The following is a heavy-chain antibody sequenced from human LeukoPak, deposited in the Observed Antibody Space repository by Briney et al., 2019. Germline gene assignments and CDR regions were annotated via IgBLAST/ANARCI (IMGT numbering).Heavy chain of an antibody. Sequence: SETLSLTCAVYGGSFSGYYWSWIRQPPGKGLEWIGEINHSGSTNYNPSLKSRVTISVDTSKNQFSLKLSSVTAADTAVYYCATGSPSRYCSGGSCYSYAFDIWGQGTMVTVSS. CDR2: INHSGST. D-gene: IGHD2-15*01. CDR1: GGSFSGYY. V-gene: IGHV4-34*01. CDR3: ATGSPSRYCSGGSCYSYAFDI. J-gene: IGHJ3*02.